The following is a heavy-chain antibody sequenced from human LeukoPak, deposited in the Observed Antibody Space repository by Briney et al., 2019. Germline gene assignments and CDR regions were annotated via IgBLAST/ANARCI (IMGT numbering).Heavy chain of an antibody. CDR3: ARDDVLGDLFTDWYFDL. D-gene: IGHD3-10*01. V-gene: IGHV3-64*01. Sequence: GRSLRLSCEASGFTFSSYAMHWVRQAPGKGLEYVSGISSNGDSTYHINSVRGRFTISRDNSKNTLYLQMGSLRTEDMAVYYCARDDVLGDLFTDWYFDLWGRGTLVTVSS. J-gene: IGHJ2*01. CDR1: GFTFSSYA. CDR2: ISSNGDST.